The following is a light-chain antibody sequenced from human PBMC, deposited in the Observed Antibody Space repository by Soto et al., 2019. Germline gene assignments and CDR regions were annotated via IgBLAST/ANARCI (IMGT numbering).Light chain of an antibody. CDR3: QSYDSSLSGYVV. CDR2: GNS. V-gene: IGLV1-40*01. CDR1: SSNIGAGYD. Sequence: QSXLTQXXXXXXXXGXXXTXXXTGTSSNIGAGYDVHWYQQLPGTAPKLLIYGNSNRPSGVPDRFSGSKSGTSASLAITGLQAEDEADYYCQSYDSSLSGYVVFGGGTKLTVL. J-gene: IGLJ2*01.